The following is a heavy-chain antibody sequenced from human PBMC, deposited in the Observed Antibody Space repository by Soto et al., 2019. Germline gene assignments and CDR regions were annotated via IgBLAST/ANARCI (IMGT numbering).Heavy chain of an antibody. CDR2: VYYSGST. CDR1: GGSISSGSYF. Sequence: SETLSLTCTVSGGSISSGSYFWGCIRQPPGKGLEWIGTVYYSGSTYYNPSLRSRVTISVDTSKNQFSLKLNTVTAADTAVYYCVRRGGAVASTSPFDSWGQG. D-gene: IGHD6-19*01. J-gene: IGHJ4*02. CDR3: VRRGGAVASTSPFDS. V-gene: IGHV4-39*01.